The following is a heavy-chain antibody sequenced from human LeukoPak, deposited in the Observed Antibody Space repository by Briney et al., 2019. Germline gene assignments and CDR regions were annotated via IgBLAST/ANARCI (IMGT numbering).Heavy chain of an antibody. CDR2: INPNSGGT. CDR1: GYTFTGCY. CDR3: ARLEIVVVPAAIFGSGSYGWFDP. Sequence: ASVKVSCKASGYTFTGCYMHWVRQAPGQGLEWMGWINPNSGGTNYAQKFQGRVAMTRDTSISTAYTELSRLRSDDTAVYYCARLEIVVVPAAIFGSGSYGWFDPWGQGTLVTVSS. J-gene: IGHJ5*02. V-gene: IGHV1-2*02. D-gene: IGHD2-2*03.